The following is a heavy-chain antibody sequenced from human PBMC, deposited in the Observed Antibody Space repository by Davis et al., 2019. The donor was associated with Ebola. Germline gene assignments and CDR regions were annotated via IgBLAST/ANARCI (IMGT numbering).Heavy chain of an antibody. J-gene: IGHJ4*02. CDR3: TTQGDRYSSSKVTDY. V-gene: IGHV3-23*01. D-gene: IGHD6-13*01. CDR1: GFTFSSYA. CDR2: ISGSGGST. Sequence: GGSLRLSCAASGFTFSSYAMSWVRQAPGKGLEWVSAISGSGGSTYYADSVKGRFTISRDNSKNTLYLQMNSLKTEDTAVYYCTTQGDRYSSSKVTDYWGQGTLVTVSS.